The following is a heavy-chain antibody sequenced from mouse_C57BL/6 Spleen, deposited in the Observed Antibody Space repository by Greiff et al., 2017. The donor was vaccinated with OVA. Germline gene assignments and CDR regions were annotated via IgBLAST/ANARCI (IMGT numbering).Heavy chain of an antibody. J-gene: IGHJ3*01. V-gene: IGHV5-17*01. CDR2: ISSGSSTI. CDR3: ARHGYDV. Sequence: EVQLVESGGGLVKPGGSLKLSCAASGFTFSDYGMHWVRQAPEKGLEWVAYISSGSSTIYYADTVKGRFTISRDNAKNTLFLQMTSLRSEDTAMYYCARHGYDVWGQGTLVTVSA. CDR1: GFTFSDYG. D-gene: IGHD2-2*01.